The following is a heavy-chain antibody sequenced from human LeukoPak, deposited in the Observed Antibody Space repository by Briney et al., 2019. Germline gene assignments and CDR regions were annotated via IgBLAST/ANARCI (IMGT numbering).Heavy chain of an antibody. CDR1: GFTFSSYG. V-gene: IGHV3-30*03. Sequence: PGGSLRLSCAASGFTFSSYGMHWVRQAPGKGLEWVAVISYDGSNKYYADSVKGRFTISRDNAKNSLYLQMNSLRDDGMALYYCARGNSGSYSQDWFDPWGQGTLVTVSS. J-gene: IGHJ5*02. CDR2: ISYDGSNK. D-gene: IGHD1-26*01. CDR3: ARGNSGSYSQDWFDP.